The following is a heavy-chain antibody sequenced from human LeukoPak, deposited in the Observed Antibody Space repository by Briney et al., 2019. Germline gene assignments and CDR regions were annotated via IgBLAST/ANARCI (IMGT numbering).Heavy chain of an antibody. CDR3: ARASALYSSSSFDY. Sequence: SETLSLTCTVSGGSISSYYWSWIRQTPGKGLEWIGYIYYSGSTNYNPSLKSRVTISVDTSKNQFSLKLSSVTAADTAVYYCARASALYSSSSFDYWGQGTLVTVSS. D-gene: IGHD6-6*01. J-gene: IGHJ4*02. CDR1: GGSISSYY. CDR2: IYYSGST. V-gene: IGHV4-59*01.